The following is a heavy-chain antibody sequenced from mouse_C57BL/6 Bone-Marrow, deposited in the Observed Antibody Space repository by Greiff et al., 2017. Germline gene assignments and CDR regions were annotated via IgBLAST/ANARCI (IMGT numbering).Heavy chain of an antibody. CDR1: GFSLSSYG. Sequence: VQLKESGPGLVQPSQSLSLTCTVSGFSLSSYGVYWVRQSPGKGLEWLGVIWRGGSTDYNAAFMSRLSITKDNSKSKVFFKMNSLQSDDTAIYYCAKICYYASYFDVWGTGTTVTVSS. V-gene: IGHV2-5*01. J-gene: IGHJ1*03. CDR2: IWRGGST. CDR3: AKICYYASYFDV. D-gene: IGHD1-1*01.